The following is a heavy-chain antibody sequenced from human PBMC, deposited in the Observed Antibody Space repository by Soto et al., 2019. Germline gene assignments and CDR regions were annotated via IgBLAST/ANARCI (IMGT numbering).Heavy chain of an antibody. D-gene: IGHD6-13*01. J-gene: IGHJ4*02. CDR2: IYYSGST. CDR1: GDSISSRSYY. Sequence: SETLSLTXTVTGDSISSRSYYWGWIRQPPGKGLEWIGSIYYSGSTYNNPSLRSRVSMSIDTSKDQFSLKLSSVTAADTAVYYCARGQRYSSSWYGINFLDYWGQGTLVTVS. CDR3: ARGQRYSSSWYGINFLDY. V-gene: IGHV4-39*01.